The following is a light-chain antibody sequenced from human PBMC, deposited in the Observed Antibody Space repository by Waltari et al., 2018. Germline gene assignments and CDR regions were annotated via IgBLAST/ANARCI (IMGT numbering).Light chain of an antibody. CDR3: MQRIAFPWT. V-gene: IGKV2-40*01. CDR2: TLS. Sequence: DVVMTQTPLSLSVTPGEPASISCSSSQSLLNSDDGNTYLDWYLQKPGQSPQVLIYTLSHRAPGVPDRFSGGGSGTDFTLKISRVEAEDVGVYYCMQRIAFPWTFGQGTKVDIK. CDR1: QSLLNSDDGNTY. J-gene: IGKJ1*01.